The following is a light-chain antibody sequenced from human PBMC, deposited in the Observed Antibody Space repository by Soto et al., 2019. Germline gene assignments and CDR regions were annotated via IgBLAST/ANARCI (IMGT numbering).Light chain of an antibody. CDR2: SAS. CDR1: QSIDTN. V-gene: IGKV3-15*01. CDR3: QQYNNWPPWT. Sequence: ETVMTQSPATLSVSPGERATLSCSASQSIDTNLAWYQHKPGQTPRLLIYSASTRATGVPSRFSGSGSGTEFTLTISSLQPEDFAVYYCQQYNNWPPWTFGQGTKVEVK. J-gene: IGKJ1*01.